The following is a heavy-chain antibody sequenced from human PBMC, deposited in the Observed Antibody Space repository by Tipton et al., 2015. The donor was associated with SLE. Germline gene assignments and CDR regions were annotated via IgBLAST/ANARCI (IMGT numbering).Heavy chain of an antibody. CDR3: ARDKDYYMDV. J-gene: IGHJ6*03. V-gene: IGHV3-30*04. CDR1: GFPFSSYA. CDR2: ISYDGSNK. Sequence: QLVQSGRGVVQPGRSLRLSCSVSGFPFSSYAMHWVRQAPGKGLEWVAVISYDGSNKYYADSVKGRFTISRDNSKNTLYLQMNSLRAEDTAVYYCARDKDYYMDVWGKGTTVTVSS.